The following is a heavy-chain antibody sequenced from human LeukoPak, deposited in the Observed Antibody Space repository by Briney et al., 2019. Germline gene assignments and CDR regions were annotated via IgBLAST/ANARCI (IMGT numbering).Heavy chain of an antibody. D-gene: IGHD1-7*01. CDR1: GFTLSDYS. CDR2: MSRNGSSM. CDR3: ARGLIETGTTFDY. V-gene: IGHV3-11*04. Sequence: GGSLRLSCAASGFTLSDYSMTWIRQAPGKGLEWVSYMSRNGSSMYYADSVKGRFTISRDNAKNSVYLQMNSLGAEDTAVYYCARGLIETGTTFDYWGQGTLVTVSS. J-gene: IGHJ4*02.